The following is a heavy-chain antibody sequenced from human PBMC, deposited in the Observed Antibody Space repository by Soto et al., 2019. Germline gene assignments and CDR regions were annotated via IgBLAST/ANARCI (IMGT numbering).Heavy chain of an antibody. J-gene: IGHJ4*02. CDR1: GFTFSIYA. Sequence: PRLSCAASGFTFSIYAMTWVRQSPGKGLEWVSSMSRTGDNTYYADSVKGRFTISRDNSKNTLYLQMNSLRAEDTAIYYCAKDQSNSNPLYYFDFWGRGTLVTVSS. CDR3: AKDQSNSNPLYYFDF. D-gene: IGHD3-22*01. CDR2: MSRTGDNT. V-gene: IGHV3-23*01.